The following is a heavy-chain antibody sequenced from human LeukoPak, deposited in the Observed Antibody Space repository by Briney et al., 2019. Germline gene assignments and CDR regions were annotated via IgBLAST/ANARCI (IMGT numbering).Heavy chain of an antibody. CDR3: ARNAVPDRPFSGMDV. CDR1: GGTFSSYA. J-gene: IGHJ6*04. Sequence: SVKVSCKASGGTFSSYAISWVRQAPGQGLEWMGGIVPIFGTANYAQKFQGRVTITADESTSTAYMELSSLRSEDTAVYYCARNAVPDRPFSGMDVWGKGTTVTVSS. D-gene: IGHD2-2*01. V-gene: IGHV1-69*13. CDR2: IVPIFGTA.